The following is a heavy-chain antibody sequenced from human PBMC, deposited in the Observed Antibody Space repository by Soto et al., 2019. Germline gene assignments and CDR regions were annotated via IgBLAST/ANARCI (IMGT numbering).Heavy chain of an antibody. D-gene: IGHD1-26*01. V-gene: IGHV4-61*08. CDR1: GDYVSSGGYY. CDR3: ARYYPGGLPKAA. J-gene: IGHJ5*02. Sequence: QVQLQESGPGLLKPSETLSLTCTVSGDYVSSGGYYWTWIRQPPGKGLEWIGFIAYTGSTHYNPSLKSRVTISVDTSNNQFSMKLTSVTAADTAVYYCARYYPGGLPKAAWGQGTLVTVSS. CDR2: IAYTGST.